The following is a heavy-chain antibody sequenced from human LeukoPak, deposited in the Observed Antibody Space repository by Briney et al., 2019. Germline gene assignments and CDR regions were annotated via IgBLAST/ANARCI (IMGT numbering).Heavy chain of an antibody. Sequence: GESLNISRQCTGYSFTNYWISWVRQMPGRGLEGMGRIDPNDSYTNYSPSFQGDVTLSVDKSISTAYLQWSSLKASDTAMYYCARLILGYCSSTSCPGMTPKPGMDVWGKGTTVTVSS. J-gene: IGHJ6*04. D-gene: IGHD2-2*01. CDR1: GYSFTNYW. V-gene: IGHV5-10-1*01. CDR2: IDPNDSYT. CDR3: ARLILGYCSSTSCPGMTPKPGMDV.